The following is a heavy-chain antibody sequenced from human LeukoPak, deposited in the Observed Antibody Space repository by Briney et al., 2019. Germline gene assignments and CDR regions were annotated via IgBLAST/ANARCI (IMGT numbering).Heavy chain of an antibody. D-gene: IGHD2-15*01. V-gene: IGHV3-7*05. J-gene: IGHJ4*02. CDR1: GFIISSYW. Sequence: PGGPLRLSCTASGFIISSYWVNWLRQAPGKGGEWVANIKRDGRETTYVDSLKGRFTISRDNAKSSVYLQMNSLRAEDTAVYYCTGGASWLTAYWGQGTLVTVSS. CDR2: IKRDGRET. CDR3: TGGASWLTAY.